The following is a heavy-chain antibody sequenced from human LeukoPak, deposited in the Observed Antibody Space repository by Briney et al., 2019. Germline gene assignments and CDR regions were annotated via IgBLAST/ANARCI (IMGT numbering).Heavy chain of an antibody. CDR3: AYWARTAAGFNGPFDY. Sequence: PGGSLRLSCAASGFTFSSFSMSWVRQAPGKGLEWVSDITSTSRTTYYSDSVRGRFTISRDNARNSVFLQMNSLRVEDTGVYYCAYWARTAAGFNGPFDYWGQGALVTVSS. J-gene: IGHJ4*02. CDR1: GFTFSSFS. CDR2: ITSTSRTT. D-gene: IGHD6-13*01. V-gene: IGHV3-48*01.